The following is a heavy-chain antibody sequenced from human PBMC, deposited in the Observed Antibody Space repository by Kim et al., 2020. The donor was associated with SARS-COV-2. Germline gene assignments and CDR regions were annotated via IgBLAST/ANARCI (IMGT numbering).Heavy chain of an antibody. Sequence: TNYNPALKSRVTISADTSKNQFSLKLSSMTAADAAMYFCARRDTGRGIDYWGRGTLVTVSP. D-gene: IGHD3-10*01. J-gene: IGHJ4*02. V-gene: IGHV4-34*01. CDR2: T. CDR3: ARRDTGRGIDY.